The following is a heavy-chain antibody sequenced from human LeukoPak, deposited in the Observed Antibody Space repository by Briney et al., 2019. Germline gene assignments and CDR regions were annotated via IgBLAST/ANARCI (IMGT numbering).Heavy chain of an antibody. CDR2: IGPYNGAT. Sequence: ASVKVSCKASGYTFTTHGITWVRQAPGQGLEWVGWIGPYNGATSYARHLQGRVTLTADTSTSTAYMDLTSLESGDTAVYYCARENFFCSDVSGGVRCHSGGAYGLDVWGQGTTVTVSS. CDR1: GYTFTTHG. V-gene: IGHV1-18*01. J-gene: IGHJ6*02. D-gene: IGHD2-15*01. CDR3: ARENFFCSDVSGGVRCHSGGAYGLDV.